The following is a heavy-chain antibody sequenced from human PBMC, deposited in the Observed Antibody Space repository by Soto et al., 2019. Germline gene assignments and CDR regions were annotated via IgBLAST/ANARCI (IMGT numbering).Heavy chain of an antibody. J-gene: IGHJ1*01. CDR3: ASVDWFDNNAEYFPH. D-gene: IGHD3-9*01. CDR2: ISSSSSYT. Sequence: QVQLVESGGGLVKPGGSLRLSCAASGFTFSDFYMSWIRQAPGKGLEWVSYISSSSSYTNYADSVRGRITVSRDNAKNSLYLQMNSLRDEDTGVYYCASVDWFDNNAEYFPHWGQGTLVTVSS. V-gene: IGHV3-11*06. CDR1: GFTFSDFY.